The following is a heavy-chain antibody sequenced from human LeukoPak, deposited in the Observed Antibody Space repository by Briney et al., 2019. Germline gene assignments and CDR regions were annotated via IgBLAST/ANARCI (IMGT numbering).Heavy chain of an antibody. CDR1: GFTFSTHW. CDR3: ARAKPNDYSNPLDP. D-gene: IGHD4-11*01. CDR2: IKQDGGEI. Sequence: GGSLRLSCVASGFTFSTHWMSWVRQAPGKGLEWEANIKQDGGEIYYADSVRGRFTISRDNARNSVYLQMNSLRAEDTAVFYCARAKPNDYSNPLDPWGRGTLVTVSS. V-gene: IGHV3-7*01. J-gene: IGHJ5*02.